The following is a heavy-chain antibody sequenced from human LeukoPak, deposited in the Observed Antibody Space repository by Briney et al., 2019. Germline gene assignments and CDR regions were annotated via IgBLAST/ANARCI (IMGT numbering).Heavy chain of an antibody. V-gene: IGHV4-59*08. CDR2: INYSGST. J-gene: IGHJ4*02. CDR3: ARRGSSLDQ. Sequence: TPSETLSLTCTVSGGSISGCYWSWIRQPPGKGLEWIGYINYSGSTNYNPSLKSRVTISVDTSKNQFSLKLSSVTAADTAVYYCARRGSSLDQWGQGTLVTVSS. CDR1: GGSISGCY. D-gene: IGHD6-6*01.